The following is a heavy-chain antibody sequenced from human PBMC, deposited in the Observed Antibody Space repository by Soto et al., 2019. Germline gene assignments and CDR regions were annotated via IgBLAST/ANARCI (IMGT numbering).Heavy chain of an antibody. CDR2: IYYSGST. CDR1: GGSIRSYY. D-gene: IGHD2-21*01. CDR3: ASYRGSGTLDY. V-gene: IGHV4-59*01. J-gene: IGHJ4*02. Sequence: PSETLSLTCTVSGGSIRSYYWSWIRQSPGKGLEWIGYIYYSGSTTYNPSLKSRVTISVDTSKNQFSLKLSSVTTADTAVYYCASYRGSGTLDYWGQGTLVTVSS.